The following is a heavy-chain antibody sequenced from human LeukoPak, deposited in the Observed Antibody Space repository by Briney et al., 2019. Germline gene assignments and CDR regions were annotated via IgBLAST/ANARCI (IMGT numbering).Heavy chain of an antibody. J-gene: IGHJ4*02. Sequence: GSLRLSCAASGITFRRYTMPWVRQASGKGLEWVAFISNDGRNKYYADSVKGRFTISRDNSKNTLSLQMNSLRADDTAVYFCARDVIRGGQGTQVTVSS. D-gene: IGHD3-16*02. CDR3: ARDVIR. CDR1: GITFRRYT. CDR2: ISNDGRNK. V-gene: IGHV3-30*04.